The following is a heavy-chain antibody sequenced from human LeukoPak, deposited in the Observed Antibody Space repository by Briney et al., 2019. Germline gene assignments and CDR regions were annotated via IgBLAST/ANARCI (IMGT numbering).Heavy chain of an antibody. D-gene: IGHD2-2*01. V-gene: IGHV1-18*01. CDR1: GYTFTSYG. J-gene: IGHJ4*02. CDR3: ARATYCSSTSCYLRRFGYDLGANYYFDY. Sequence: ASVKVSCKASGYTFTSYGISWVRQAPGQGLEWMGWISAYNGNTNYAQKLQGRVTMTTDTSTSTAYVELRSLRSDDTAVYYCARATYCSSTSCYLRRFGYDLGANYYFDYWGQGTLVTVSS. CDR2: ISAYNGNT.